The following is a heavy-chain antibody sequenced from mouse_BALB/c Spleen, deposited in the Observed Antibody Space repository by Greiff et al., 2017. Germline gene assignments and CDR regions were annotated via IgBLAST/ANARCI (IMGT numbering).Heavy chain of an antibody. J-gene: IGHJ2*01. CDR3: ARSGGYGKPYFDY. CDR2: ISSGSSTI. CDR1: GFTFSSFG. V-gene: IGHV5-17*02. D-gene: IGHD2-1*01. Sequence: VQLKESGGGLVQPGGSRKLSCAASGFTFSSFGMHWVRQAPEKGLEWVAYISSGSSTIYYADTVKGRFTISRDNPKNTLFLQMTSLRSEDTAMYYCARSGGYGKPYFDYWGQGTTLTVSS.